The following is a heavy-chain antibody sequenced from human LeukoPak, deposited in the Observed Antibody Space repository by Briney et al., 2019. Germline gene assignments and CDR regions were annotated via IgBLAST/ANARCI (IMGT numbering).Heavy chain of an antibody. V-gene: IGHV3-72*01. Sequence: QAGGSLRLSCAASGFTFSSYSMNWVRQAPGKGLEWVSRIRNKANSYITEYAASVKGRFAISRDDSKNSVFLQLNSLKTEDTAVYYCTRVNLRTGERFFDYWGQGTLVTVSS. CDR1: GFTFSSYS. CDR2: IRNKANSYIT. CDR3: TRVNLRTGERFFDY. D-gene: IGHD7-27*01. J-gene: IGHJ4*02.